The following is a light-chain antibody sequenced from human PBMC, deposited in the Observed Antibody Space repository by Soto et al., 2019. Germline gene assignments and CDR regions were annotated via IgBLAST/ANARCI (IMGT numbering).Light chain of an antibody. CDR3: GTWDSSLNSWV. CDR1: TSNIGNNY. V-gene: IGLV1-51*01. Sequence: QSVLTQPPSVSAAPGQRVTISCSGSTSNIGNNYVSWYQQFPGTAPKILIYDNTKRYSGIPDRLSGSKSATSATLGITGLQTGDEAEYFCGTWDSSLNSWVFGAGTKLTVL. J-gene: IGLJ3*02. CDR2: DNT.